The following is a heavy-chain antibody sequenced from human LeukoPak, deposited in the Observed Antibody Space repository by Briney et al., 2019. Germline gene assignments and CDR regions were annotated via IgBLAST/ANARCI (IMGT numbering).Heavy chain of an antibody. CDR1: GGSISSGGYY. CDR2: IYYSGST. Sequence: SETLSLTCTVSGGSISSGGYYWSWIRQHPGKGLVWIGYIYYSGSTYYNPSLKSRVTISVDTSKNQFSLKLSSVTAADTAVYYCARYPGGYSGYEPYFDYWGQGTLVTVSS. CDR3: ARYPGGYSGYEPYFDY. D-gene: IGHD5-12*01. J-gene: IGHJ4*02. V-gene: IGHV4-31*03.